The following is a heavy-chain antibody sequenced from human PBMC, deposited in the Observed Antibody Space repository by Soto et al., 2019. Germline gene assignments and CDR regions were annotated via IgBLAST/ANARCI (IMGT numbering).Heavy chain of an antibody. CDR2: IGTAGDT. CDR3: ARGPYGTRGGSYRYFDY. V-gene: IGHV3-13*01. CDR1: GFTFSSYD. D-gene: IGHD3-16*02. J-gene: IGHJ4*02. Sequence: GGSLRLSCAASGFTFSSYDMHWVRQATGKGLEWVSAIGTAGDTYYPGSVKGRFTISRENAKNSLYLQMNSLRAGDTAVYYCARGPYGTRGGSYRYFDYWGQGTLVTVSS.